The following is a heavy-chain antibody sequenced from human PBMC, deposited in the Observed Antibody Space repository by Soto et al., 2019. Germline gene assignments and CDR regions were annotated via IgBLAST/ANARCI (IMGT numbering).Heavy chain of an antibody. CDR3: ARYYDSSGFVGRYCDC. V-gene: IGHV4-30-2*01. CDR1: GGSISSGGYS. J-gene: IGHJ4*02. CDR2: IYHSGST. D-gene: IGHD3-22*01. Sequence: SETLSLTCAVSGGSISSGGYSWSWIRQPPGKGLEWIGSIYHSGSTYYNPSLKSRVTISVDRSKNQFSLKLSSVTAADTAVYSCARYYDSSGFVGRYCDCLAREALVTVSS.